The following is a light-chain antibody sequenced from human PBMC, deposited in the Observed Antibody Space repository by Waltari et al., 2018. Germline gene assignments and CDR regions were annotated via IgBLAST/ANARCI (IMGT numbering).Light chain of an antibody. CDR3: QTGGHGTWV. CDR2: VNSDGTH. V-gene: IGLV4-69*01. J-gene: IGLJ3*02. Sequence: QLVLTQSPSASASLGASIKLTCTLSSGHSSNIIAWLQPQPEKGPRYLMKVNSDGTHSKGDEIPDRFSGSSSGAERYLTISNLQAEDEADYYCQTGGHGTWVFGGGTKVTVL. CDR1: SGHSSNI.